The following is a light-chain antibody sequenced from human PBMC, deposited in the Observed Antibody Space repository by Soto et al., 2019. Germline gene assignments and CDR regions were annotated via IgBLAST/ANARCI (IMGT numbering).Light chain of an antibody. J-gene: IGKJ4*01. CDR1: QSVSRNY. Sequence: EIGLTQSPCSLCCSPLGRSTLSCRASQSVSRNYVAWYQQKPGQAPRLLIYGASSRASGIPDRFSGSGSGADFTLSITRLEPEDFALYYCQQYGSTPLTFGGGTKVDIK. CDR3: QQYGSTPLT. CDR2: GAS. V-gene: IGKV3-20*01.